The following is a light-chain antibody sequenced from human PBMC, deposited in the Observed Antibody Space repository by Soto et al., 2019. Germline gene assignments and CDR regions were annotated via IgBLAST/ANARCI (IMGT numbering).Light chain of an antibody. J-gene: IGKJ1*01. Sequence: EIVMTQSPATLSVSPGERATLSCRASQSVRSNLAWYHQRPGQAPRLLIYAASARATGIPARFSGSGSGTDFTLTISRLEPDDFAVYYCHHYGTSWTFGQGTKVDIK. CDR3: HHYGTSWT. V-gene: IGKV3-15*01. CDR2: AAS. CDR1: QSVRSN.